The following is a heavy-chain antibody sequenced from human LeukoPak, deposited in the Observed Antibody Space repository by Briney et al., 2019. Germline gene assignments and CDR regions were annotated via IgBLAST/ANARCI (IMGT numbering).Heavy chain of an antibody. CDR2: ITGSSSTM. CDR1: GFTFSSYS. V-gene: IGHV3-48*01. J-gene: IGHJ4*02. D-gene: IGHD6-13*01. Sequence: GGSLRLSCAASGFTFSSYSMNWVRQAPGKGLEWVSYITGSSSTMYYADAVKGRFTISRDNAKNSLYLQMNTLRAEDTAVYYCAREPTYSSSWHTSCDYWGQGTLVTVSS. CDR3: AREPTYSSSWHTSCDY.